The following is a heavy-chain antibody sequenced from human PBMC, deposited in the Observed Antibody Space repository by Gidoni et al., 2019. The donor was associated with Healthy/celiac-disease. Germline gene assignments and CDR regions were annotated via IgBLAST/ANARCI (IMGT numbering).Heavy chain of an antibody. J-gene: IGHJ5*02. V-gene: IGHV3-23*01. CDR3: AKGGRSTSKFDP. CDR1: GFPFSSYA. CDR2: SSGSGGST. D-gene: IGHD2-2*01. Sequence: EVQLLESGGGLVQPGGSLRLSCAASGFPFSSYAMSWVRQAPGKGLEWVSASSGSGGSTYYADSVKGRFTISRDNSKNTLYLQMNSLRAEDTAVYYCAKGGRSTSKFDPWGQGTLVTVSS.